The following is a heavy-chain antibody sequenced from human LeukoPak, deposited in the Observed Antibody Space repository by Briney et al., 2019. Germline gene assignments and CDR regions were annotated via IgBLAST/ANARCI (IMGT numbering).Heavy chain of an antibody. CDR3: ARDGGYCSGGSCYSGSWFDP. Sequence: GGSLRLSCAAAGFTFSGYYMSWIRQAPGKGLEWVSYISSGSSYTNYADSVKGRFNISRDNAKNSLYLQMNSLRAEDTAVYYCARDGGYCSGGSCYSGSWFDPWGQGTLVTVSS. D-gene: IGHD2-15*01. CDR2: ISSGSSYT. J-gene: IGHJ5*02. V-gene: IGHV3-11*05. CDR1: GFTFSGYY.